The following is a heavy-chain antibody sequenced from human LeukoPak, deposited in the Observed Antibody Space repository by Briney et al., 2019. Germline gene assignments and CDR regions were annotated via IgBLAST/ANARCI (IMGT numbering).Heavy chain of an antibody. CDR2: VNHSGST. V-gene: IGHV4-34*01. CDR3: ARGARTPSGYGSRTAGRANWFDP. Sequence: SETLSLTCAVYGGSFSGYYWSWIRQPPGKGLEWIGEVNHSGSTNYNPSLKSRVTISVDTSKNQFSLKLSSVTAADTAVYYCARGARTPSGYGSRTAGRANWFDPWGQGTLVTVSS. J-gene: IGHJ5*02. D-gene: IGHD5-12*01. CDR1: GGSFSGYY.